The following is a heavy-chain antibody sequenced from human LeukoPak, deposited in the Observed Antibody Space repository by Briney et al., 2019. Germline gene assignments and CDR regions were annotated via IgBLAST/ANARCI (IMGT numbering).Heavy chain of an antibody. CDR2: IYHSGRT. CDR3: ARVVADTACFDY. J-gene: IGHJ4*02. Sequence: PSGTLSLTCAVSGGSISSNWWSWVRQPPGKGLEWIGEIYHSGRTNYDPSLKSRVTLSLDKSKNQLSLQLNSVTAADTAVYYCARVVADTACFDYWGQGTLVTVSS. CDR1: GGSISSNW. V-gene: IGHV4-4*02. D-gene: IGHD6-19*01.